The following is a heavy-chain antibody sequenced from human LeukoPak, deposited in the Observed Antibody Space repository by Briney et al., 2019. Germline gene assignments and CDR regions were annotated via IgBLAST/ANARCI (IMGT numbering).Heavy chain of an antibody. Sequence: PGGSLRLSCAASGFTFSTYGMHWVRQAPGTGLEWVAFIRSDGSIKYYADSVKGRFTISRDNSKNTLYVQMNSLRAEDTAVYYCAREGPRFGELLKPLDYWGQGTLVTVSS. D-gene: IGHD3-10*01. CDR2: IRSDGSIK. V-gene: IGHV3-30*02. CDR1: GFTFSTYG. J-gene: IGHJ4*02. CDR3: AREGPRFGELLKPLDY.